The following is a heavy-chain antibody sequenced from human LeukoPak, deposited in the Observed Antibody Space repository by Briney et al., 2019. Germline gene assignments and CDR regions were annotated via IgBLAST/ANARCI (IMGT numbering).Heavy chain of an antibody. D-gene: IGHD5-12*01. V-gene: IGHV4-38-2*02. J-gene: IGHJ4*02. CDR1: GYSISSGYY. Sequence: SETLSLTCAVSGYSISSGYYWGWIRQPPGKGLEWIGRIYTSGSTNYNPSLKSRVTISVDTSKNQFSLKLSSVTAADTAVYYCARDGRSGYDFVYWGQGTLVTVSS. CDR3: ARDGRSGYDFVY. CDR2: IYTSGST.